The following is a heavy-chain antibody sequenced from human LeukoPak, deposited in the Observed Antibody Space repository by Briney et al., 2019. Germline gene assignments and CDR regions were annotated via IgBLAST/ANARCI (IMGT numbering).Heavy chain of an antibody. Sequence: GGSLRLSCAASGFTFSSYGMHWVRQAPGKGLEWVAFIRYDGSNKYYADSVKGRFTISRDNSKNTLYLQMNSLRAEDTAVYYCAKDYYDSSDYFDYWGQGTLVTVSS. CDR2: IRYDGSNK. J-gene: IGHJ4*02. D-gene: IGHD3-22*01. V-gene: IGHV3-30*02. CDR3: AKDYYDSSDYFDY. CDR1: GFTFSSYG.